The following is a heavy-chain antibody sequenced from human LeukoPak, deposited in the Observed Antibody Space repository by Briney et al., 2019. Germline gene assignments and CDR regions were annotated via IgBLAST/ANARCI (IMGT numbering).Heavy chain of an antibody. CDR1: GFSFSNYG. V-gene: IGHV3-30*02. Sequence: GGSLRLSCAVSGFSFSNYGMHWVRQAPGKGLEWVALIQSDGSKTYSADSVEGRFTISRDNPRNTLYLQMNRLRPEDTAVYCCAKRYCKSATCRSDMDAWGQGTTVTVSS. CDR2: IQSDGSKT. D-gene: IGHD2-15*01. J-gene: IGHJ6*02. CDR3: AKRYCKSATCRSDMDA.